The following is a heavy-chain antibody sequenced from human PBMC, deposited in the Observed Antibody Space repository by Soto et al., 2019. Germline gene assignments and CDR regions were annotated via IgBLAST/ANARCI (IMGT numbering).Heavy chain of an antibody. J-gene: IGHJ5*02. CDR3: VREDWHRVDR. CDR1: GFMFSAYW. CDR2: ISGGASDK. Sequence: EVQLVESGGGLVQPGGSLRLSCEASGFMFSAYWRSWVRQDPRKGLEWVATISGGASDKFYVDSVTGRVPISRDAAKKSLNLQMTSLRDEDTAVYYCVREDWHRVDRWGQENLVTVSS. V-gene: IGHV3-7*01. D-gene: IGHD2-21*01.